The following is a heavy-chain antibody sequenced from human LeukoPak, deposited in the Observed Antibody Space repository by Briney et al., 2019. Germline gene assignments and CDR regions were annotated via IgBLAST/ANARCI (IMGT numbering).Heavy chain of an antibody. CDR2: IYYSGST. CDR1: GGSVSSDSYY. V-gene: IGHV4-61*01. Sequence: SETLSLTCTVSGGSVSSDSYYWSWIRQPPGKGLEWIGYIYYSGSTNYNPSLKSRVTISVDTSKNQFSLKLSSVTAADTAVYYCARETIAAAGIWADYWGQGTLVTVSS. D-gene: IGHD6-13*01. J-gene: IGHJ4*02. CDR3: ARETIAAAGIWADY.